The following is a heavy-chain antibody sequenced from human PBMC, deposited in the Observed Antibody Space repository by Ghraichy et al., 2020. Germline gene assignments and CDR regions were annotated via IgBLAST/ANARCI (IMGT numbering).Heavy chain of an antibody. Sequence: GGSLRLSCAASGFTFSSYWMHWVRQAPGKGLVWVSRINSDGSSTSYADSVKGRFTISRDNAKNTLYLQMNSLRAEDTAVYYCARHDSSGYIVYYYYGMDVWGQGTTVTVSS. V-gene: IGHV3-74*01. CDR2: INSDGSST. CDR1: GFTFSSYW. J-gene: IGHJ6*02. CDR3: ARHDSSGYIVYYYYGMDV. D-gene: IGHD3-22*01.